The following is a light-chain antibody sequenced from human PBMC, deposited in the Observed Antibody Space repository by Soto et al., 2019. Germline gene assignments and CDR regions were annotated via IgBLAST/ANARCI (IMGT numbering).Light chain of an antibody. CDR2: WAS. J-gene: IGKJ4*01. Sequence: DIVMTQSPDSLAVSLGERATINCKSSQSVLYSSNNKNYLAWYQQKPGQPPKLLIYWASTRESGVPDRFSGSGSGTYFTLTISRLQAEDVAVYYCQQYYSTPLTFGGGTKVEIK. CDR1: QSVLYSSNNKNY. V-gene: IGKV4-1*01. CDR3: QQYYSTPLT.